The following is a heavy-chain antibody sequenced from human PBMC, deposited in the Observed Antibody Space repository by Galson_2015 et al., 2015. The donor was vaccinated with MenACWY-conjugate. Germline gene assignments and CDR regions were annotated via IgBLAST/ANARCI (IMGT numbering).Heavy chain of an antibody. CDR1: GGSISSYY. CDR3: ARDRVIYDSSGYSQSYGMDV. Sequence: SETLSLTCNVSGGSISSYYWSWIRQPPGKGLEWIGYIYYSGSTNYNPSLKSRVTISVDTFKNQFSLKLSSVTAADTAVYYCARDRVIYDSSGYSQSYGMDVWGQGTTVTVPS. V-gene: IGHV4-59*01. CDR2: IYYSGST. J-gene: IGHJ6*02. D-gene: IGHD3-22*01.